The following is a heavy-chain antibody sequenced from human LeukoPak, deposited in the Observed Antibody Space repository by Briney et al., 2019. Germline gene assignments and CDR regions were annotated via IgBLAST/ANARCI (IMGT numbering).Heavy chain of an antibody. CDR1: GGSISSGGYY. D-gene: IGHD3-22*01. V-gene: IGHV4-31*03. Sequence: SETLSLTCTVSGGSISSGGYYWSWIRQHPGKGLEWIGYIYYSGSTYYNPSLKSRVTISVDTSKNQFSLKLSSVTAADTAVYYCAGGYYDSSGYKTNDYWGQGTLVTVSS. J-gene: IGHJ4*02. CDR2: IYYSGST. CDR3: AGGYYDSSGYKTNDY.